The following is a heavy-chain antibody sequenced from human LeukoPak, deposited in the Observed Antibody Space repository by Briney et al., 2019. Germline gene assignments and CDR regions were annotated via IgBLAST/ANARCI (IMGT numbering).Heavy chain of an antibody. J-gene: IGHJ6*04. CDR3: ARSYCSGGSCSYYYYYGMDV. V-gene: IGHV3-33*01. Sequence: GRSLRLSCAASGFTFSSYGMHWVRQAPGKGLEWVAVIWYDGSNKYYADSVKGRFTISRDNSKNTLYLQMNGLRAEDTAVYYCARSYCSGGSCSYYYYYGMDVWGKGTTVTVSS. D-gene: IGHD2-15*01. CDR2: IWYDGSNK. CDR1: GFTFSSYG.